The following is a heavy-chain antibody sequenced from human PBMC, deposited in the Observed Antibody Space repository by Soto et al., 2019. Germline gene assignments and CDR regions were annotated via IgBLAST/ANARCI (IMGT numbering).Heavy chain of an antibody. J-gene: IGHJ5*02. V-gene: IGHV3-21*01. D-gene: IGHD2-2*01. Sequence: GGSLRLSCAASGFTFSSYSMNWVRQAPGKGLEWVSSISSSSSYIYYADSVKGRFTISRENAKNSLYLQMNSLRAEDTAVYYCARDPMGYCSSTSCYGFGWFDPWGQGTLVTVSS. CDR3: ARDPMGYCSSTSCYGFGWFDP. CDR2: ISSSSSYI. CDR1: GFTFSSYS.